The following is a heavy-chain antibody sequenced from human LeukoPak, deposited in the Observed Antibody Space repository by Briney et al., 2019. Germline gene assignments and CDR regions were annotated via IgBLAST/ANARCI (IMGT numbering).Heavy chain of an antibody. D-gene: IGHD4-11*01. CDR3: ARGIRQYAKSYFDY. CDR2: IYYTGST. V-gene: IGHV4-39*07. J-gene: IGHJ4*02. CDR1: GGSISSRTYY. Sequence: SETLSLTCTVSGGSISSRTYYWGWIRQPPGKGLEWIGSIYYTGSTFYNPSLKSRVTISVDTSKNQFSLKLSSVTAADTAVYYCARGIRQYAKSYFDYWGQGTLVTVSS.